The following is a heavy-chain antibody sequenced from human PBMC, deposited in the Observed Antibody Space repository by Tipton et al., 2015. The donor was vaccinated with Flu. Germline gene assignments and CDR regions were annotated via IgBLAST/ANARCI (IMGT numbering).Heavy chain of an antibody. CDR2: IYTSGTT. D-gene: IGHD3-10*01. CDR1: GDPMSSFY. J-gene: IGHJ4*02. Sequence: TLSLTCIVSGDPMSSFYWSWVRQPATKGLEWIGRIYTSGTTKYNPSLKSRVTMSVDTSKNQFSLRLSSVTAADTAVYYCARASGSGTDVIFDYWGQGMLVTVSS. CDR3: ARASGSGTDVIFDY. V-gene: IGHV4-4*07.